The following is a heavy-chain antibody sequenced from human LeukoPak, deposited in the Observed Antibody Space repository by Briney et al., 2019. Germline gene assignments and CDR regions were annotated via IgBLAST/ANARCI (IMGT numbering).Heavy chain of an antibody. CDR2: ISGSGGSI. D-gene: IGHD3-10*01. CDR3: AKVLVTMVRGVIMGPYYFDY. V-gene: IGHV3-23*01. Sequence: PGGSLRLSCAASGFNFSTYAMTWVRQAPGKGLAWVSAISGSGGSIFYADSVKGRFTISRDNSKNTLYLQMNSLRAEDTAVYYCAKVLVTMVRGVIMGPYYFDYWGQGTLVTVSS. CDR1: GFNFSTYA. J-gene: IGHJ4*02.